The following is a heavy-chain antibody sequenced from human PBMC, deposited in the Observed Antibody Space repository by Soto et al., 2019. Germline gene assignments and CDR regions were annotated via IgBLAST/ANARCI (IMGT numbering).Heavy chain of an antibody. J-gene: IGHJ6*02. V-gene: IGHV4-59*13. CDR2: IYYSGST. CDR1: GVSISSYC. Sequence: AETLSLTCTVSGVSISSYCGSWIRQPPGKGLEWIGYIYYSGSTNYNPSLKSRVTISVDTSKNQFSLKLSVVTAADTAVYYCARAPEYCDILTGYTPPYSYGMDVWGQGTTVTVSS. D-gene: IGHD3-9*01. CDR3: ARAPEYCDILTGYTPPYSYGMDV.